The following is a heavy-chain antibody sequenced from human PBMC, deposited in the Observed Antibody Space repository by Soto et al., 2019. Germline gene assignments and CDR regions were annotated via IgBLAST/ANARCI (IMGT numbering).Heavy chain of an antibody. Sequence: ASVKVSCKASGYTFASYGLSWVRQAPGQGLQWVGWITTYNGDTNYAQMFQGRVTVTADTSTNTAYLEMRGLRSDYTAVYFCTRHPNWAGAYDYWGQGSLVTVSS. V-gene: IGHV1-18*01. J-gene: IGHJ4*02. CDR2: ITTYNGDT. CDR3: TRHPNWAGAYDY. CDR1: GYTFASYG. D-gene: IGHD3-16*01.